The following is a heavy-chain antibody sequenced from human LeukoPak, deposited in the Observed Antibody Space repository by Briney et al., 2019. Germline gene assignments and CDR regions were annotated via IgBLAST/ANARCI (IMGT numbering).Heavy chain of an antibody. CDR1: GYTFTSYD. D-gene: IGHD6-13*01. CDR3: ARGLYSSSWYLNAYYYYYGMDV. J-gene: IGHJ6*02. Sequence: SVKVSCKASGYTFTSYDINWVRQATGQGLEWMGWMNPNSGDTGYAQKFQGRVTMTRNTSISTAYMELSSLRSEDTAVYYCARGLYSSSWYLNAYYYYYGMDVWGQGTTVTVSS. V-gene: IGHV1-8*01. CDR2: MNPNSGDT.